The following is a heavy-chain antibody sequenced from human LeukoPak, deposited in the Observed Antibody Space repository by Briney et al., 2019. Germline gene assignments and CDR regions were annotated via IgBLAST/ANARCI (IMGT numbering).Heavy chain of an antibody. J-gene: IGHJ6*03. CDR1: GFTFSSYS. D-gene: IGHD2-15*01. CDR3: ARGHQYCSGGSCYYYYYMDV. Sequence: GGSLRLSCAASGFTFSSYSMNWVRQAPGKGLEWVSSISSSSSYIYYADSVKGRFTISRDNAKNSLYLQMNSLRAEDTAVYYCARGHQYCSGGSCYYYYYMDVWGKGTTVTVSS. V-gene: IGHV3-21*01. CDR2: ISSSSSYI.